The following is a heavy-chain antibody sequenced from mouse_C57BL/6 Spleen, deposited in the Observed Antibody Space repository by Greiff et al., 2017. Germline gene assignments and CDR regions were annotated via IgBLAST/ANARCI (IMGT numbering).Heavy chain of an antibody. Sequence: QVHVKQSGPELVKPGASVKLSCKASGYTFTSYDINWVKQRPGQGLEWIGWIYPRGGSTKYNEKFKGKATLTVDTSSSTAYMGLHSLTSEDSAVYFCARYDDYWYFDGWGTGTTVTVSS. V-gene: IGHV1-85*01. CDR1: GYTFTSYD. CDR3: ARYDDYWYFDG. J-gene: IGHJ1*03. D-gene: IGHD2-4*01. CDR2: IYPRGGST.